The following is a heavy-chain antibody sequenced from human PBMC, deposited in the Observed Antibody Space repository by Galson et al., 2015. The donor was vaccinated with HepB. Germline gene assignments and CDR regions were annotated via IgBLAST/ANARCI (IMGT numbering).Heavy chain of an antibody. CDR2: IIPIFGTA. V-gene: IGHV1-69*01. D-gene: IGHD1-26*01. CDR1: GGTFSSYA. J-gene: IGHJ3*02. CDR3: ASPRYSGSYDGPDAFDI. Sequence: QSGAEVKKPGESLKISCKASGGTFSSYAISWVRQAPGQGLEWMGGIIPIFGTANYAQKFQGRVTITADESTSTAYMELSSLRSEDTAVYYCASPRYSGSYDGPDAFDIWGQGTMVTVSS.